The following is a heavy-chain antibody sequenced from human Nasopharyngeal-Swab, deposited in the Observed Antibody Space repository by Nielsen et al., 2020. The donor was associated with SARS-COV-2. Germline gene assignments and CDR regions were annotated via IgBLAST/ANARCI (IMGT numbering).Heavy chain of an antibody. Sequence: LKISCTASGFTFGDYAMSWVRQAPGKGLEWVGFIRSKAYGGTTEYAASVKGRFTISRDDSKSIAYLQMNSLKTEDTAVYYCTRMVQQLRENWFDPWGQGTLVTVSS. CDR2: IRSKAYGGTT. D-gene: IGHD6-13*01. J-gene: IGHJ5*02. CDR1: GFTFGDYA. V-gene: IGHV3-49*04. CDR3: TRMVQQLRENWFDP.